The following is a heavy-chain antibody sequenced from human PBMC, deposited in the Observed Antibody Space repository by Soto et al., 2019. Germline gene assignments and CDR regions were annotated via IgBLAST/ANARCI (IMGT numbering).Heavy chain of an antibody. D-gene: IGHD3-9*01. CDR2: IWYDGSNK. Sequence: GGSLRLSCAESGFTFSSYGMHWVRQAPGKGLEWVAVIWYDGSNKYYADSVKGRFTISRDNSKNTLYLQMNSLRAEDTAVYYCARSLRGYFVWLPSGYYYYVMDVWGQGTSDTVSS. CDR1: GFTFSSYG. CDR3: ARSLRGYFVWLPSGYYYYVMDV. J-gene: IGHJ6*02. V-gene: IGHV3-33*01.